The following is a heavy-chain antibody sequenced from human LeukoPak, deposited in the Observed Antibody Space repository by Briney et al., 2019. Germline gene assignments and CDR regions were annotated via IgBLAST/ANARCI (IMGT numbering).Heavy chain of an antibody. CDR2: ISGSGGST. Sequence: GGSLRLSCAASGFTFSSYAISWVRQAPGKGLEWVSAISGSGGSTYYADSVKGRFTMSRDNSKNTLYLQMNSLRAEDTAVYYCAKVGGSSSWYLKYDNWGQGTLVTVSS. CDR3: AKVGGSSSWYLKYDN. D-gene: IGHD6-13*01. J-gene: IGHJ4*02. V-gene: IGHV3-23*01. CDR1: GFTFSSYA.